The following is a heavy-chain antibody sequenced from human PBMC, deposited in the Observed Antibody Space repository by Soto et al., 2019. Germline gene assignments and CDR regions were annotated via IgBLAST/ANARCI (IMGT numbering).Heavy chain of an antibody. CDR1: GGSISSSSYY. V-gene: IGHV4-39*01. CDR2: IYYSGST. Sequence: SETLSLTCTVSGGSISSSSYYWGWIRQPPGKGLEWIGSIYYSGSTYYNPSLKSRVAISVDTSKNQFSLKLSSVTAADTAVYYCARQTYFGGDCSIRLYYFDYWGQGTLVPVSS. D-gene: IGHD2-21*02. J-gene: IGHJ4*02. CDR3: ARQTYFGGDCSIRLYYFDY.